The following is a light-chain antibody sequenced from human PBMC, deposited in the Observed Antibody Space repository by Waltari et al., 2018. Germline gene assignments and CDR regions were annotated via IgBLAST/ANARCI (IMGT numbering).Light chain of an antibody. CDR2: AAS. Sequence: TQSPGTLSLSPGERATLSCRASQTISIYLAWYQQKPGKAPKLLIYAASTLQRGVPSRFSGSASGTEFSLTISSLQPEDSATYYCQQLNSYRYTFGQGTKLEIK. V-gene: IGKV1-9*01. CDR1: QTISIY. CDR3: QQLNSYRYT. J-gene: IGKJ2*01.